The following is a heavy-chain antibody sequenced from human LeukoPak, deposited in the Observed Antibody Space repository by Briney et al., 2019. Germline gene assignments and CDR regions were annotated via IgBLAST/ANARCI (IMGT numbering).Heavy chain of an antibody. D-gene: IGHD2-8*02. CDR2: INSDGSST. Sequence: PGGSLRLSCAASGFTFSSSAMSWVRQAPGKGLEWVSRINSDGSSTSYADSVKGRFTISRDNAKNTLYLQMNSLRAEDTAVYYCAREGLLEVEDAFDIWGQGTMVTVSS. V-gene: IGHV3-74*01. CDR1: GFTFSSSA. CDR3: AREGLLEVEDAFDI. J-gene: IGHJ3*02.